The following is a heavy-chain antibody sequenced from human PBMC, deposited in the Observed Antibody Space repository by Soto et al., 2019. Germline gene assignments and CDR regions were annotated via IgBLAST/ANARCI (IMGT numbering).Heavy chain of an antibody. CDR3: ARAGIAARRGGLGFDY. CDR2: ISAYNGNT. Sequence: ASVKVSCKASGYTFTSYGISWVRQARGQGLEWMGWISAYNGNTNYAQKLQGRVTMTTDTSTSTAYMELRSLRSDDTAVYYCARAGIAARRGGLGFDYWGQGTLVTVSS. CDR1: GYTFTSYG. J-gene: IGHJ4*02. D-gene: IGHD6-6*01. V-gene: IGHV1-18*01.